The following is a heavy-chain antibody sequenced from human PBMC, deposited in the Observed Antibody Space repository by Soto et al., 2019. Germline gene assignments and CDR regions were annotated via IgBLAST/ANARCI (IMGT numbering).Heavy chain of an antibody. CDR3: AKGSIVGATKDWFDP. D-gene: IGHD1-26*01. Sequence: QVQLVESGGGVVQPGRSLRLSCAASGFTFSSYGMYWVRHAPGKGLEWVAVISYDGSSKYYADSVKGRLTISRDNSENTLYLQMNSLRAEDTAVYYCAKGSIVGATKDWFDPWGQGTLVTVSS. J-gene: IGHJ5*02. CDR2: ISYDGSSK. V-gene: IGHV3-30*18. CDR1: GFTFSSYG.